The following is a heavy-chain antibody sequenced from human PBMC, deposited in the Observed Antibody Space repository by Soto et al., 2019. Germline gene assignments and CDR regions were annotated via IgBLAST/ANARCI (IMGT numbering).Heavy chain of an antibody. CDR1: GFTFSSYG. CDR3: ARENTTVTTVGRFYYYGMDV. D-gene: IGHD4-4*01. CDR2: IWYDGSNK. Sequence: GGSLRLSCAASGFTFSSYGMHWVRQAPGKGLEWVAVIWYDGSNKYYADSVKGRFTISRDNSKNTLYLQTNSLRAEDTAVYYCARENTTVTTVGRFYYYGMDVWGQGTTVTVSS. V-gene: IGHV3-33*01. J-gene: IGHJ6*02.